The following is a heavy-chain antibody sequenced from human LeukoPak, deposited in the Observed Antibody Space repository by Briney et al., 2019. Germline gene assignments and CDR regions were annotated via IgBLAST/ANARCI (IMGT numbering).Heavy chain of an antibody. D-gene: IGHD3-10*01. Sequence: KSGGSLRLSCAASGFTFSDYYMSWIRQAPGKGLEWVSYISSSGSTIYYADSVKGRFTISRDNAKNSMYLQMNSLRAEDTAVYYCVTLLWFGELLGLRYYYGMDVWGQGTTVTVSS. J-gene: IGHJ6*02. CDR1: GFTFSDYY. CDR3: VTLLWFGELLGLRYYYGMDV. CDR2: ISSSGSTI. V-gene: IGHV3-11*01.